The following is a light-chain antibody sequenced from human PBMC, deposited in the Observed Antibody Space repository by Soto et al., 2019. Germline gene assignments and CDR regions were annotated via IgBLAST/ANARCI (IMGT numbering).Light chain of an antibody. CDR2: EGS. CDR1: SSDVGSYNL. J-gene: IGLJ2*01. Sequence: QSVLTQPASVSGSPGQSITISCTGTSSDVGSYNLVSWYQQHPGKAPKLMIYEGSKRPSGVSNRFSGSKSGNTASLTISGLQAEDEADYYCCSYAGSSTVVVFGGGTKLNVL. CDR3: CSYAGSSTVVV. V-gene: IGLV2-23*01.